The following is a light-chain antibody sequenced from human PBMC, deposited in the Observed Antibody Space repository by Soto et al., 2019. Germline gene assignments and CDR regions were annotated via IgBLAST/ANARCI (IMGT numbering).Light chain of an antibody. Sequence: EIVLTQSPGTLSLSPGERATLSCRASQSVSSSCLAWYRQKPGQAPSLLIYGASSRATGIPDRFSGSGSGTDFTLTIGRLEPEDFAVYYCQQYWSSPQTFGQGTKVEIK. V-gene: IGKV3-20*01. CDR2: GAS. CDR3: QQYWSSPQT. J-gene: IGKJ1*01. CDR1: QSVSSSC.